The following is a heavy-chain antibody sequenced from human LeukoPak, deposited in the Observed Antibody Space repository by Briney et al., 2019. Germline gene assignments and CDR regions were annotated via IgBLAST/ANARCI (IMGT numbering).Heavy chain of an antibody. CDR2: ISGSGGST. D-gene: IGHD3-10*01. V-gene: IGHV3-23*01. CDR3: AKATLWFGELLNFDY. CDR1: GFTFSSYA. Sequence: GGSLRLSCAASGFTFSSYAMSWVRQAPGKGLEWVSAISGSGGSTYYADSVKGRFTISRDKSKDTLYLQMNSLRAEDTAVYYCAKATLWFGELLNFDYWGQGTLVTVSS. J-gene: IGHJ4*02.